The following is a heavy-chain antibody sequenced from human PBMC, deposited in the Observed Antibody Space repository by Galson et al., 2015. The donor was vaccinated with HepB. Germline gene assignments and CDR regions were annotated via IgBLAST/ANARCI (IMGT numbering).Heavy chain of an antibody. CDR2: TSVYDGHT. D-gene: IGHD1-20*01. J-gene: IGHJ6*02. V-gene: IGHV1-18*04. Sequence: SVKVSCKAFGYNFSSHGITWVRQAPGQGLEWMGWTSVYDGHTSYAQKVQGRVTMTTDTFTRTAYMELRSLTSDDTAVYFCARGRTLVSRSPRSNWYFYGMDVWGQGTTVTVS. CDR1: GYNFSSHG. CDR3: ARGRTLVSRSPRSNWYFYGMDV.